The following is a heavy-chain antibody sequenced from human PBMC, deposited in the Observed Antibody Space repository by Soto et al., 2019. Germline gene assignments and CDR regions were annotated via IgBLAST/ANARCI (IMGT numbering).Heavy chain of an antibody. CDR3: ARPLWRNDYNWGYFDL. CDR1: GFTISSYA. D-gene: IGHD4-4*01. J-gene: IGHJ2*01. CDR2: ISYDGSNK. V-gene: IGHV3-30-3*01. Sequence: GGSLRLSCAASGFTISSYAMHWVRQAPGKGLEWVAVISYDGSNKYYADSVKGRFTISRDNSKNTLYLQMNSLRAEDTAVYYCARPLWRNDYNWGYFDLWGRGTLVTVSS.